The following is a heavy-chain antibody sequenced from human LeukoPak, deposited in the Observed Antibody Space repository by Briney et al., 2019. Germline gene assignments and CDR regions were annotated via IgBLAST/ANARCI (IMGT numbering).Heavy chain of an antibody. CDR1: GFTVSSNY. J-gene: IGHJ3*02. Sequence: GGSLRLSCAASGFTVSSNYMSWVRQAPGKGLEWVSSIYSGGSTYYADSVKGRFTISRDNSKNTVYLQMNSLRAEDTAVFFCARVRLDRSERNLDAFENWGQGTMVTVSS. V-gene: IGHV3-53*01. D-gene: IGHD1-14*01. CDR3: ARVRLDRSERNLDAFEN. CDR2: IYSGGST.